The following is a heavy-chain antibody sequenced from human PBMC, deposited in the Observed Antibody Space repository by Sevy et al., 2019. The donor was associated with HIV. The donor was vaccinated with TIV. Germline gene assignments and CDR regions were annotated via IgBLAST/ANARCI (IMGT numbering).Heavy chain of an antibody. CDR3: ARDQHDYAGNVRTGWFDP. D-gene: IGHD4-17*01. Sequence: GGSLRLSCAASGFTFSSYTMHWVRQAPGKGLEWVANIIYDGSMKYYADSVKGRFNISRDNSKNTMYLQMNSLSAEDTAVYYCARDQHDYAGNVRTGWFDPWGQGILVTVSS. CDR2: IIYDGSMK. J-gene: IGHJ5*02. CDR1: GFTFSSYT. V-gene: IGHV3-30-3*01.